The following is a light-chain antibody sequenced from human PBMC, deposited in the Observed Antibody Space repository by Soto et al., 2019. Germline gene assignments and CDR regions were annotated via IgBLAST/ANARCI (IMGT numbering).Light chain of an antibody. CDR3: GAWDESRNGYV. J-gene: IGLJ1*01. CDR2: IDN. CDR1: TSNIGINT. V-gene: IGLV1-44*01. Sequence: QLVLTQPPSASGPPGQRVTISCSGGTSNIGINTVNCYQQLPGTAPKVLIYIDNERPSGVPERFSVSKSGTSASLAINGLQSGDEADYYCGAWDESRNGYVFGAGTKVTVL.